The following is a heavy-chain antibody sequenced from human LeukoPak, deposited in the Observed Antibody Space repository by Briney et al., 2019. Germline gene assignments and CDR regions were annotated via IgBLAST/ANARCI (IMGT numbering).Heavy chain of an antibody. CDR3: AKGYRKGRWLPLDY. D-gene: IGHD5-24*01. V-gene: IGHV3-48*04. CDR1: GFTFNNYG. J-gene: IGHJ4*02. CDR2: ISASRNSI. Sequence: GGSLRLSCVVSGFTFNNYGMNWVRQAPGKGLDWVSYISASRNSISYADSVKGRFTIPRDNAKNSLYLQMNSLRAEDTALYYCAKGYRKGRWLPLDYWGQGTLVTVSS.